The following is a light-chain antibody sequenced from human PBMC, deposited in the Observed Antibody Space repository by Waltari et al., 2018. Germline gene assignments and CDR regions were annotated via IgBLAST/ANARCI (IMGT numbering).Light chain of an antibody. CDR1: ENIAHY. CDR3: QQTYTTPFT. V-gene: IGKV1-39*01. Sequence: DIQMTQSPSSLSASVGDRLTLTCRTSENIAHYLHWYQQKPGKVPKLLVSSASTLKRGVPPRFSGSGSGTEFTLTISGLQREDLATYYCQQTYTTPFTFGPGTKVDVK. J-gene: IGKJ3*01. CDR2: SAS.